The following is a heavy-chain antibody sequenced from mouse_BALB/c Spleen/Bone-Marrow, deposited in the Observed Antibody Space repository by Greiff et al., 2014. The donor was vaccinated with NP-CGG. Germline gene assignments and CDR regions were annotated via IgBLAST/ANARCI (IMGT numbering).Heavy chain of an antibody. J-gene: IGHJ2*01. Sequence: VQLQQSGAELMKPGASVKISCKATGYTFSSYWIEWIKQRPGHGLEWIGEILPGSVTTNYNGRFKGKATFTADTSSSTAYMQLSSLTSEDSAVYYCARDHFDHWGPGTTLTVSS. CDR1: GYTFSSYW. V-gene: IGHV1-9*01. CDR3: ARDHFDH. CDR2: ILPGSVTT.